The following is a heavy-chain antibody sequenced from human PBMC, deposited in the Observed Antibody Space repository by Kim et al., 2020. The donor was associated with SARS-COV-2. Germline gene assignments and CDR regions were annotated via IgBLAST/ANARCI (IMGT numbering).Heavy chain of an antibody. J-gene: IGHJ4*02. CDR2: ISSNGGST. Sequence: GGSLRLSCSASGFTFSNYAMHWVRQAPGKGLEYVSAISSNGGSTYYADSVKGRFTISRDNSKNTLYLQMSSLRAEDTAVYYCVKDEHWLGVDLFHFGAQGTLVTVSS. CDR1: GFTFSNYA. CDR3: VKDEHWLGVDLFHF. V-gene: IGHV3-64D*09. D-gene: IGHD1-1*01.